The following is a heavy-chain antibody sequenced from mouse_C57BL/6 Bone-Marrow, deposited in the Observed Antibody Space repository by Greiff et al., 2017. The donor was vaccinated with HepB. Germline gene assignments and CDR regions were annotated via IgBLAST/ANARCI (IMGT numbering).Heavy chain of an antibody. CDR2: IYPGSGNT. V-gene: IGHV1-84*01. CDR1: GYTFTDYY. CDR3: ARPIYYGNYDFDY. D-gene: IGHD2-1*01. Sequence: VQRVESGPELVKPGASVKISCKASGYTFTDYYINWVKQRPGQGLEWIGWIYPGSGNTKYNEKFKGKATLTVDTSSSTAYMQLSSLTSEDSAVYFCARPIYYGNYDFDYWGQGTTLTVSS. J-gene: IGHJ2*01.